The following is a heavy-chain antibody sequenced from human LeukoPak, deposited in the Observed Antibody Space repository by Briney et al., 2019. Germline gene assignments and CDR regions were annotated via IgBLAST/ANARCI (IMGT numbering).Heavy chain of an antibody. D-gene: IGHD3-16*01. Sequence: ASVKVSCKVSGYTLTELSMHWVRQAPGKGLEWMGGFDPEDGETIYAQKFQGRVTMTEDTSADTAYMELSSLRSEDTAVYYCARDNDSRDPPHFDYWGQGTLVTVSS. CDR1: GYTLTELS. V-gene: IGHV1-24*01. CDR3: ARDNDSRDPPHFDY. CDR2: FDPEDGET. J-gene: IGHJ4*02.